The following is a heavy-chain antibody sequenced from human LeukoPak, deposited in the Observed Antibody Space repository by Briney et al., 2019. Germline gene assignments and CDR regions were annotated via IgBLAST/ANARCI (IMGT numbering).Heavy chain of an antibody. CDR2: IYPGDSDT. V-gene: IGHV5-51*01. CDR3: ARRSRSTTSCSVFGWFDP. Sequence: GESLKISCKGSGYSFTSYWIGWVRQMPGKGLEWMGIIYPGDSDTRYSPSFQGQVTMSADESISTAYLQWSSLRASDTAMYFCARRSRSTTSCSVFGWFDPWGQGTLVTVSS. CDR1: GYSFTSYW. J-gene: IGHJ5*02. D-gene: IGHD2-2*01.